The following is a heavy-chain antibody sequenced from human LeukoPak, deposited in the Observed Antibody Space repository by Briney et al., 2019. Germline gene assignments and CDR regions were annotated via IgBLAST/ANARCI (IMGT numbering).Heavy chain of an antibody. V-gene: IGHV4-34*01. J-gene: IGHJ4*03. CDR1: GGSFSGYY. CDR2: INHSGST. D-gene: IGHD1-1*01. CDR3: ALSRVPAIDY. Sequence: TSETLSLTCAVYGGSFSGYYWSWIRQPPGKGLEWIGEINHSGSTNYNPSLKSRVTISVDTSKNQFSLKLSSVTAADTAVYYCALSRVPAIDYWGQGTTVTVSS.